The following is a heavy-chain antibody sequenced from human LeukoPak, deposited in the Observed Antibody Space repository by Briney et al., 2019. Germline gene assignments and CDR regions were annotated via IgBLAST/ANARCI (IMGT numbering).Heavy chain of an antibody. CDR3: ARLYQLPNFYYYGMDV. Sequence: ASVKVSCKASGYPFTNYGISWVRQAPGQGLEWMGWISGYNGNTNHAQKLQGRLTMTTDISTATAYMELRSLRSDDTAVYYCARLYQLPNFYYYGMDVWGQGTTVTVSS. V-gene: IGHV1-18*01. J-gene: IGHJ6*02. CDR2: ISGYNGNT. CDR1: GYPFTNYG. D-gene: IGHD2-2*01.